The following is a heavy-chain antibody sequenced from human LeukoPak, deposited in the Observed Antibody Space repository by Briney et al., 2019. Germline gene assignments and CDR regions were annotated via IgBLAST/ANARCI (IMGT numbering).Heavy chain of an antibody. J-gene: IGHJ5*02. CDR2: ISAYNGNT. D-gene: IGHD3-10*01. CDR3: ARGMGCYGLGSYLWFDP. V-gene: IGHV1-18*01. Sequence: GASVKVSCKASGYTFTSYGISWVRQAPGQGLEWMGWISAYNGNTNYAQKLQGRVTMTTDTSTSTAYMELRSLRSDDTAVYYCARGMGCYGLGSYLWFDPWGQGTLVTVSS. CDR1: GYTFTSYG.